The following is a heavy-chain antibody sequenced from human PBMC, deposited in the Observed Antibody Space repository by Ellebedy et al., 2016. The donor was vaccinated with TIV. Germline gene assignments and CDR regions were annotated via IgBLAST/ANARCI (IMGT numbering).Heavy chain of an antibody. Sequence: AASVKVSCKASGYTFTGYYMHWVRQAPGQGLEWMGWINPNSGGTNYAQKFQGRVTMTRDTSISTAYMELSRLRSDDTAVYYCARDFDYGDYYYSDYWGQGTLVTVSS. D-gene: IGHD4-17*01. J-gene: IGHJ4*02. CDR3: ARDFDYGDYYYSDY. V-gene: IGHV1-2*02. CDR1: GYTFTGYY. CDR2: INPNSGGT.